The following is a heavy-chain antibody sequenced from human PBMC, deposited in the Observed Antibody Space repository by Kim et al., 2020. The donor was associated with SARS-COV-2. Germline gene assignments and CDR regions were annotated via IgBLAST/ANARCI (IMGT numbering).Heavy chain of an antibody. Sequence: QKFQGRVTMPRDTSTSTVYMELSSLRSEDTAVYYCARTIAVAGTGDWFDPWGQGTLVTVSS. V-gene: IGHV1-46*01. CDR3: ARTIAVAGTGDWFDP. D-gene: IGHD6-19*01. J-gene: IGHJ5*02.